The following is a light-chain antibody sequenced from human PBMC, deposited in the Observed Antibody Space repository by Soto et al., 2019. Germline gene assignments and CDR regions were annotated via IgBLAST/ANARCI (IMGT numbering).Light chain of an antibody. CDR3: GTWDSSLSSGV. J-gene: IGLJ3*02. V-gene: IGLV1-51*01. CDR2: DSN. Sequence: QSALTQPASVSGSPGQSITISCTGTSSDVGAYNYVSWYQQHPGKAPKLMIYDSNKRPSGIPDRFSGSKSGTSATLGITGLQTGDEADYYCGTWDSSLSSGVFGGGTKLTVL. CDR1: SSDVGAYNY.